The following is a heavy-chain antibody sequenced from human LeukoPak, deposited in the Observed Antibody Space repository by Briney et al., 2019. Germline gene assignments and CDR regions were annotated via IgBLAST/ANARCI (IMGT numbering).Heavy chain of an antibody. D-gene: IGHD3-10*01. CDR2: IYYSGYT. V-gene: IGHV4-59*01. CDR3: ARTTMVRGTYYMDV. CDR1: GGSISSYY. Sequence: TSETLSLTCTVSGGSISSYYWSWIRQPPGKGLEWIGCIYYSGYTNYKSSLKSRVTISVDTSENQFSLKLSSVTAADTAVYYCARTTMVRGTYYMDVWGKGTTVTVSS. J-gene: IGHJ6*03.